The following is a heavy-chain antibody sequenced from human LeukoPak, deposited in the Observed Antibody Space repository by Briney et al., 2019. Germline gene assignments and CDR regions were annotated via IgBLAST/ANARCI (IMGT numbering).Heavy chain of an antibody. CDR1: GGSISSYY. V-gene: IGHV4-59*01. CDR3: TRGGYRSSWYEAGGAFDI. Sequence: SETLSLTCTVSGGSISSYYWCWIRQPPGKGLEWIGYIYYTGNTNHNPSLKSRVTISVDTSKNQFSLKLSSVTAADTAVYYCTRGGYRSSWYEAGGAFDIWGQGTMVTVSS. D-gene: IGHD6-13*01. CDR2: IYYTGNT. J-gene: IGHJ3*02.